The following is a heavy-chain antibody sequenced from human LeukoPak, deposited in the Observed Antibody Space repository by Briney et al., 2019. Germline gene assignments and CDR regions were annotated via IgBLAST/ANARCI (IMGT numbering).Heavy chain of an antibody. CDR1: GGSISSYY. J-gene: IGHJ3*02. Sequence: ASETLSLTCTVSGGSISSYYWSWIRQPAGKGLEWIGRIYTSGSTNYNPSLKSRVTMSVDTSKNQFSLKLSSVTAADTAVYYCASYHYDILTGYRNYAFDIWGQGTMVTVSS. CDR2: IYTSGST. D-gene: IGHD3-9*01. CDR3: ASYHYDILTGYRNYAFDI. V-gene: IGHV4-4*07.